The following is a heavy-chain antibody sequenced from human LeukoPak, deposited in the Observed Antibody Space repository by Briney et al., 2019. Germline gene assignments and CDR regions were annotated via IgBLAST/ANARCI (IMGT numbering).Heavy chain of an antibody. CDR3: ARGLAVAGLGYYFDY. J-gene: IGHJ4*02. CDR1: GGSFSGYY. D-gene: IGHD6-19*01. CDR2: INHSGST. V-gene: IGHV4-34*01. Sequence: SETLSLTCAVYGGSFSGYYWSWIRQPPGKGLEWIGEINHSGSTNYNPSLKSRVTISVDTSKNQFSLKLSSATAADTAVYYCARGLAVAGLGYYFDYWGQGTLVTVSS.